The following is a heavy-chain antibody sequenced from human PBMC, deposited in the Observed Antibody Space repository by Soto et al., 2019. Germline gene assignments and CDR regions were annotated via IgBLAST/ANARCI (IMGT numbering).Heavy chain of an antibody. CDR3: ERDGGTMVRGDPYGMDV. J-gene: IGHJ6*02. Sequence: QVQLVQSGAEVKKPGSSVKVSCKASGGTFSSYTIRWVRQAPGQGLEWMGRIIPILGIANYAQKFQGRVTTTPDKSTSTAYMELSSLRSEDTAVYYCERDGGTMVRGDPYGMDVWGQGTTVTVSS. CDR1: GGTFSSYT. D-gene: IGHD3-10*01. CDR2: IIPILGIA. V-gene: IGHV1-69*08.